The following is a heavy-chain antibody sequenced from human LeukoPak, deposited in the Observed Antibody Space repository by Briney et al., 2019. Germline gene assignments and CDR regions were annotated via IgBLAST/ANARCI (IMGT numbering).Heavy chain of an antibody. CDR1: GGSISSSSYY. CDR3: APGPSGSDDY. D-gene: IGHD1-26*01. CDR2: IYYSGST. Sequence: NTSETLSLTCTVSGGSISSSSYYWGWIRQPPGKGLEWIGSIYYSGSTYYNPSLKSRVTISADTSKNQFSLKLSSVTAADTAVYYCAPGPSGSDDYWGQGTLVTVSS. J-gene: IGHJ4*02. V-gene: IGHV4-39*07.